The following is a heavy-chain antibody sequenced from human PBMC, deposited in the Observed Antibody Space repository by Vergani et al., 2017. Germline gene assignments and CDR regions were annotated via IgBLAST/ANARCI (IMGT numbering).Heavy chain of an antibody. V-gene: IGHV3-23*04. CDR1: GFTFSSYA. CDR2: ISGSGGST. CDR3: AKGPTSIAARREFTEDV. Sequence: EVQLVESGGGLVQPGGSLRLSCAASGFTFSSYAMSWVRQAPGKGLEWVSAISGSGGSTYYADSVKGRFTISRDNSKNTLYLQMNSLRAEDTAVYYCAKGPTSIAARREFTEDVWGKGTTVTVSS. D-gene: IGHD6-6*01. J-gene: IGHJ6*04.